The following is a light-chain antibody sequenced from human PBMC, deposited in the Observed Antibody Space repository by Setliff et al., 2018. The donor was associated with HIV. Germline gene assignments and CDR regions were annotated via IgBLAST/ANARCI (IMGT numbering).Light chain of an antibody. CDR3: CSNTGSNTYV. J-gene: IGLJ1*01. Sequence: LTQPASVSGSPGQSITISCTGTSSDVGRYNLVSWYQQHPGKAPKLMIYQATKRPSGVSNRFSGSKSDNTASLTISGLQAEDEADYYCCSNTGSNTYVFGTGTKVTV. CDR2: QAT. CDR1: SSDVGRYNL. V-gene: IGLV2-23*01.